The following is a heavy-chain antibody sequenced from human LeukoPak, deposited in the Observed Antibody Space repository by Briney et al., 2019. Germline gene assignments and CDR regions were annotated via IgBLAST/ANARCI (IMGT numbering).Heavy chain of an antibody. CDR1: GGTFSSYA. CDR3: ASIVVVPAENYYMDV. Sequence: ASVKVSCKASGGTFSSYAISWVRQAPGQGLDWMGGIIPIFGTANYEQKFQGRVTITADESTSTAYMELSSLRSEDTAVYYCASIVVVPAENYYMDVWGKGTTVTVSS. CDR2: IIPIFGTA. J-gene: IGHJ6*03. V-gene: IGHV1-69*13. D-gene: IGHD2-2*01.